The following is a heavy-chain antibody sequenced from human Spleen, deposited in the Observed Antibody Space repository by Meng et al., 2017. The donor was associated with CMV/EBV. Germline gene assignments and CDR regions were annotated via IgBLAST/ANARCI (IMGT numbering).Heavy chain of an antibody. D-gene: IGHD3-10*01. CDR2: IRYDGSNK. J-gene: IGHJ3*02. V-gene: IGHV3-30*02. CDR3: ARMPYYYDSGGAFDI. CDR1: GFTFSSYG. Sequence: GESLKISCAASGFTFSSYGMHWVRQAPGKGLEWVAFIRYDGSNKYYADSVKGRFTISRDNSKNTLYLQMNSLRAEDTAVYYCARMPYYYDSGGAFDIWGQGTMVTVSS.